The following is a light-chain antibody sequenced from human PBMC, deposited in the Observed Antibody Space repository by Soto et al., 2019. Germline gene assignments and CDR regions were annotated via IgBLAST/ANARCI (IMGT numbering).Light chain of an antibody. Sequence: DIQMTQSPASLSASVGDRVTITCRASQGIDDHLAWYQQKPGKVPKLLIYTASTLQSGVPARFSGSGSGTDFTLTISSLQPEDVAIYYCQKYGGAPWTFGQGTKVEIK. J-gene: IGKJ1*01. V-gene: IGKV1-27*01. CDR1: QGIDDH. CDR2: TAS. CDR3: QKYGGAPWT.